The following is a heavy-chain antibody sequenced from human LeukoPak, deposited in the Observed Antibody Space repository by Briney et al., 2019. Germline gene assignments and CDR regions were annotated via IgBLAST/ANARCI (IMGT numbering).Heavy chain of an antibody. Sequence: ASVKVSCKASGYTFTGYHMHWVRQAPGQGLEWMGWINPNSGGTNYAQKFQGRVTMTRDTSISTAYMELSRLRSDDTAVYYCARDRGVAAAGIRAFDIWGQGTMVTVSS. D-gene: IGHD6-13*01. J-gene: IGHJ3*02. CDR2: INPNSGGT. CDR1: GYTFTGYH. V-gene: IGHV1-2*02. CDR3: ARDRGVAAAGIRAFDI.